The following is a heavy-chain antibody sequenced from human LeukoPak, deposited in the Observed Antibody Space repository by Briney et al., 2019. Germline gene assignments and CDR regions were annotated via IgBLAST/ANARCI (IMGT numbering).Heavy chain of an antibody. J-gene: IGHJ4*02. CDR3: AKGGASVTRYVDY. CDR1: GFTFSSYS. D-gene: IGHD4-17*01. CDR2: MSNSGENT. V-gene: IGHV3-30*18. Sequence: GGSLRLSCAASGFTFSSYSMQWVRQTPGRGLEWVGIMSNSGENTFYGEAVKGRFTISRDNSQNTLYLQMNSLRPEDTAVYYCAKGGASVTRYVDYWGQGTLVTVSS.